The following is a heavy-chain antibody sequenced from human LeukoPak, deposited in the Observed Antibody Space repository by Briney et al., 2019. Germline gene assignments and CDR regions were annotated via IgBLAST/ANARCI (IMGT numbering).Heavy chain of an antibody. CDR3: AKGLGAEGSSWYFAFDI. J-gene: IGHJ3*02. CDR1: GFTFDDYA. V-gene: IGHV3-23*01. D-gene: IGHD6-13*01. Sequence: GRSLRLSCAASGFTFDDYAMHWVRQAPGKGLEWVSAISGSGGSTYYADSVKGRFTISRDNSKNTLYLQMNSLRAEDTAVYYCAKGLGAEGSSWYFAFDIWGQGTMVTVSS. CDR2: ISGSGGST.